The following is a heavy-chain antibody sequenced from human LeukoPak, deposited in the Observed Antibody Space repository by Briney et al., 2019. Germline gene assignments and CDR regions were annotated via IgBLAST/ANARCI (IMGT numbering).Heavy chain of an antibody. J-gene: IGHJ4*02. Sequence: SETLSLTCTVSGDSISSRSYYWGWIRQPPGQGLEWIGHISYTGSTYYNPSPKSRVTISVDTSKNQFSLQLRSVTAADTAVYYCARDRYYEPLDYWGQGTLVTVST. CDR1: GDSISSRSYY. CDR2: ISYTGST. D-gene: IGHD3-22*01. CDR3: ARDRYYEPLDY. V-gene: IGHV4-39*07.